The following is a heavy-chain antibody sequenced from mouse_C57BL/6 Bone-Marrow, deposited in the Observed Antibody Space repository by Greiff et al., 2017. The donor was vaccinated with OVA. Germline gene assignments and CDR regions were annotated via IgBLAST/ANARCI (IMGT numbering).Heavy chain of an antibody. Sequence: DVKLVESGGGLVQPGGSLKLSCAASGFTFSDYYMYWVRQTPEKRLEWVAYISNGGGSTYYPDTVKGRFTISRDNAKNTLYLQMSRLKSEDTAMYYCARHFYYDYDGGPGFAYWGQGTLVTVSA. J-gene: IGHJ3*01. CDR3: ARHFYYDYDGGPGFAY. CDR1: GFTFSDYY. V-gene: IGHV5-12*01. D-gene: IGHD2-4*01. CDR2: ISNGGGST.